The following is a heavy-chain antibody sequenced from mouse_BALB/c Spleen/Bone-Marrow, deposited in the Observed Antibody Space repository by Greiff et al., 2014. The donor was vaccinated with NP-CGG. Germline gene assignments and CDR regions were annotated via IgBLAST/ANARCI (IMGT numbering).Heavy chain of an antibody. D-gene: IGHD1-1*01. J-gene: IGHJ3*01. CDR2: IDPANGNT. V-gene: IGHV14-3*02. CDR1: GFNIKDTY. CDR3: ANYYYGSSLFAY. Sequence: VQLQQPGAELVKPGASVKLSCTASGFNIKDTYMHWVKQRPEQGLEWIGRIDPANGNTKYDPKFQGKATITADTSSNTAYLRLSSLTSEDTAVYYCANYYYGSSLFAYWGQGTLVTVSA.